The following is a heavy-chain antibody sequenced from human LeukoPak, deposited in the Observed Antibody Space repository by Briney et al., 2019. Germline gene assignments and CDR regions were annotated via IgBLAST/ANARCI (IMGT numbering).Heavy chain of an antibody. CDR1: GGSISGYY. D-gene: IGHD6-6*01. CDR2: IYTSGST. J-gene: IGHJ4*02. Sequence: PSETLSLTCTVSGGSISGYYWSWIRQPAGKGLEWIGRIYTSGSTNYNPSLKSRVTMSVDTSKNQFSLKLSSVTVADTAVYYCPRYIPARPGFDYWGQGTLVTVSS. V-gene: IGHV4-4*07. CDR3: PRYIPARPGFDY.